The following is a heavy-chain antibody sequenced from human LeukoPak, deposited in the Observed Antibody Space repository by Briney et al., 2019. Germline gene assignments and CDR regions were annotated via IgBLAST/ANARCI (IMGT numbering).Heavy chain of an antibody. CDR2: IWYDGSNK. J-gene: IGHJ4*02. CDR3: ARDQANWGSADY. D-gene: IGHD7-27*01. V-gene: IGHV3-33*01. CDR1: GFTFSSYG. Sequence: GGSLRLSCAASGFTFSSYGMHWVRQAPGEGLEWVAVIWYDGSNKYYADSVKGRFTISRDNSKNTLYLQMNSLRAEDTAVYYCARDQANWGSADYWGQGTLVTVSS.